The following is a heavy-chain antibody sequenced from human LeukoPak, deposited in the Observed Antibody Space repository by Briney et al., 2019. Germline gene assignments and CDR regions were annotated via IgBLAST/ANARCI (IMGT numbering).Heavy chain of an antibody. CDR2: MNQDGSEK. V-gene: IGHV3-7*01. J-gene: IGHJ6*04. CDR1: GFTFSSYW. CDR3: AGPTAPGMDV. Sequence: GGSLRLSCAASGFTFSSYWMTWVRQAPRKGLEWVANMNQDGSEKYYVDSVKGRFTISRDNAKNSLYLQMNSLRGEDTAVYYFAGPTAPGMDVWGKGTTVTVSS. D-gene: IGHD1-1*01.